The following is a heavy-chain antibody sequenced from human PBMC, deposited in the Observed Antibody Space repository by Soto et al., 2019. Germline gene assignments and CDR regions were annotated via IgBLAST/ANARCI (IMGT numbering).Heavy chain of an antibody. CDR2: MNPRSSNT. J-gene: IGHJ4*02. Sequence: QVQLVQSGAEVKEPGASVKVSCKASGYTFSDYDINWVRQASGQGFGWMVWMNPRSSNTGYAQKFPGRVTMTTSTPITTADMELSSLTYEDTAVYYCARSPAYCNCYTDIDYWGQGTRVTVSS. V-gene: IGHV1-8*01. D-gene: IGHD2-2*02. CDR1: GYTFSDYD. CDR3: ARSPAYCNCYTDIDY.